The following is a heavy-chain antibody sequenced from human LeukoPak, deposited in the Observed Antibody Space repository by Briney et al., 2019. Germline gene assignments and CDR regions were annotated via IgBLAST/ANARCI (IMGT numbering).Heavy chain of an antibody. CDR1: GFTFNSCW. D-gene: IGHD2-21*02. V-gene: IGHV3-7*01. Sequence: GRSLSLSCVVSGFTFNSCWMNWVRQAPGKGLEWVAHINPDGRDTYYVDSVKGRFTISRDNAQNSMYLQMNSLRVEDTAVYYCATWGDTTAEYFQRWGQGTLVTVSS. J-gene: IGHJ1*01. CDR3: ATWGDTTAEYFQR. CDR2: INPDGRDT.